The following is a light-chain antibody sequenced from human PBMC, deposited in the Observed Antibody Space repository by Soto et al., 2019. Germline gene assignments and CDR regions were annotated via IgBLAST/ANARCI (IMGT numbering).Light chain of an antibody. V-gene: IGLV2-14*01. CDR3: NSYTNPAARV. J-gene: IGLJ1*01. CDR1: SSDVGAHNF. CDR2: EVS. Sequence: QSVLTQPASVSGSPGQSITISCTGTSSDVGAHNFVSWYQQHPGKAPKLMIYEVSNRPSGVSDRFSGSKPGNTASLTISGLPAEDEADYYCNSYTNPAARVFGTGNKVTVL.